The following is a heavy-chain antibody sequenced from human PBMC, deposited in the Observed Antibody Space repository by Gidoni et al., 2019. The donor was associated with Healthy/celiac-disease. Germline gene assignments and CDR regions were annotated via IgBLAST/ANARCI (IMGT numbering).Heavy chain of an antibody. CDR3: ARLPYYYGSGSYRDYYYYMDV. Sequence: QVQLVQSGAEVKKPGASVTVSCTASGYTFTSYGISWVRQAPGQGLEWMGWISAYNGNTNYAQKLQGRVTMTTDTSTSTAYMELRSLRSDDTAVYYCARLPYYYGSGSYRDYYYYMDVWGKGTTVTVSS. V-gene: IGHV1-18*01. J-gene: IGHJ6*03. CDR1: GYTFTSYG. CDR2: ISAYNGNT. D-gene: IGHD3-10*01.